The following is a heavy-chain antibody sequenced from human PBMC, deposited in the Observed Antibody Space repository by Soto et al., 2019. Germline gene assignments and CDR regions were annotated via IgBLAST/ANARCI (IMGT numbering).Heavy chain of an antibody. D-gene: IGHD1-1*01. CDR1: GVTFSTYA. CDR2: VSASGLKT. CDR3: AKDLPRRISGYFFDY. V-gene: IGHV3-23*01. J-gene: IGHJ4*02. Sequence: EVQLLESGGKLVQPGGSLTLSCAASGVTFSTYAMAWGRQAPGKGLEWVSGVSASGLKTDYADPVKGRVYISRDNSKTTEALPMNSLRAEDTALYYCAKDLPRRISGYFFDYWCQGKPVTVSS.